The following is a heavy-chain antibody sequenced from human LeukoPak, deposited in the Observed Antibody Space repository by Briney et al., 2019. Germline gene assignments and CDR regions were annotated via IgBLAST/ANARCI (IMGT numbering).Heavy chain of an antibody. CDR3: ATRGDFWSGYSYDAFDI. CDR2: IIPIFGTA. D-gene: IGHD3-3*01. CDR1: GGTFSSYA. J-gene: IGHJ3*02. V-gene: IGHV1-69*05. Sequence: ASVKVSCKASGGTFSSYAISWVRQAPGQGLEWMGGIIPIFGTANYAQKFQGRVTITTDESTSTAYMGLSSLRSEDTAVYYCATRGDFWSGYSYDAFDIWGQGTMVTVSS.